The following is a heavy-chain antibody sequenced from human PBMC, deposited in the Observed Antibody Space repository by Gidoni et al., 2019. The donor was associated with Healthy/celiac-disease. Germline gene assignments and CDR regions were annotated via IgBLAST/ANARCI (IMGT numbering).Heavy chain of an antibody. Sequence: QVQLVQSGAEVKKPGASVKVSCTASGYTFTSYGISWVRQAPGQGLEWMGWISAYNGNTNYAQKLQGRVTMTTDTSTSTAYMELRSLRSDDTAVYYCARERVTIFGVVSTIGDAFDIWGQGTMVTVSS. J-gene: IGHJ3*02. CDR1: GYTFTSYG. CDR2: ISAYNGNT. CDR3: ARERVTIFGVVSTIGDAFDI. D-gene: IGHD3-3*01. V-gene: IGHV1-18*01.